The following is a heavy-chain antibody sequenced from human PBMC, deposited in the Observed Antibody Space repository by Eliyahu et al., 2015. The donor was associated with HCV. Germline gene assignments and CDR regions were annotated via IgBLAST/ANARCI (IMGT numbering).Heavy chain of an antibody. CDR2: ISGSGGST. D-gene: IGHD2/OR15-2a*01. CDR1: GFTFSXYA. CDR3: AKDATPPPEYGAYFDY. Sequence: EVQLLESGGGLVQPGGSLRLSCAASGFTFSXYAMSWVRQAPGKGLGWVSAISGSGGSTYYADSVKGRFTISRDNSKNTLYLQMNSLRAEDTAVYYCAKDATPPPEYGAYFDYWGQGTLVTVSS. V-gene: IGHV3-23*01. J-gene: IGHJ4*02.